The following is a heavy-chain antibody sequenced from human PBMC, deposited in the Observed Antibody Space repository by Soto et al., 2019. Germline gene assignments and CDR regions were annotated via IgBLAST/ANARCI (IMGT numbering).Heavy chain of an antibody. CDR1: GYTFSSYA. J-gene: IGHJ4*02. CDR3: ARDTGDGTFDF. CDR2: INAGYGNT. Sequence: SVTVSCKASGYTFSSYAMHWVRQAPGQRLEWMGWINAGYGNTKSSQKFQDRVTISRDTSASTAYMELTSLRSEDTAVYYCARDTGDGTFDFWGQGTLVTVSS. V-gene: IGHV1-3*01. D-gene: IGHD7-27*01.